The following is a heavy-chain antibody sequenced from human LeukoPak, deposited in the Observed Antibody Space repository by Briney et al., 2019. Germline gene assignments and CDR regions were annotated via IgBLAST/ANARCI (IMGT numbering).Heavy chain of an antibody. V-gene: IGHV3-20*04. CDR2: INWSGSST. J-gene: IGHJ4*02. CDR3: ARETRVRWTDY. Sequence: RSGGSLRLSCAASGFTFDEYGMSWVRQAPGKGLEWVSGINWSGSSTTYADSVKGRFTISRDNAKNSLYLQMNSLRAEDTAVYYCARETRVRWTDYWGQGILVTVSS. D-gene: IGHD5-24*01. CDR1: GFTFDEYG.